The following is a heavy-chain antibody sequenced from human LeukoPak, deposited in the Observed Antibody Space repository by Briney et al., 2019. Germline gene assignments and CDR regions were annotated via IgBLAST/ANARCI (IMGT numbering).Heavy chain of an antibody. CDR1: GFTFSSYA. J-gene: IGHJ6*02. CDR2: IGGSGGST. Sequence: GGSLRLSCAASGFTFSSYAMSWVRQAPGKGLEWVSAIGGSGGSTYYADSVKGRFTISRDNSKNTLYLQMNSLRAEDTAVYYCAKGPSSGRYYYYGMDVWGQGTTVTVSS. D-gene: IGHD1-26*01. CDR3: AKGPSSGRYYYYGMDV. V-gene: IGHV3-23*01.